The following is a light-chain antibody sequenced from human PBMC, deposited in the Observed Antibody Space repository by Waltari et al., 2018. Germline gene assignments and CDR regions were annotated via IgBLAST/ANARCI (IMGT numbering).Light chain of an antibody. CDR3: QQYNHWPYT. J-gene: IGKJ2*01. CDR1: QRISTH. V-gene: IGKV3-15*01. Sequence: EAVMTQSPATLSVSPGASAPTACRASQRISTHLAWYQKKPGQATTLLIYAASTRATGLPARFSGSGSGTEFTLTISSLQSEDFAVYYCQQYNHWPYTFGQGTKLEIK. CDR2: AAS.